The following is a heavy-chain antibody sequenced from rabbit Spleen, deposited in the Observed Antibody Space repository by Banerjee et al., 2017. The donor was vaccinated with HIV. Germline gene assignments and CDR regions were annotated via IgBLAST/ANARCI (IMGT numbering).Heavy chain of an antibody. CDR2: IDAAFGTT. V-gene: IGHV1S7*01. D-gene: IGHD1-1*01. J-gene: IGHJ3*01. CDR3: VRGASSSGYYSL. Sequence: QSLEESGGDLVKPGGTLTLTCKASGIDFSSYYMCWVRQAPGKGLEWIGYIDAAFGTTYYARWVNGRFTISSHNAQNTLYLQVNSLTAADTATYFCVRGASSSGYYSLWGQGTLVTVS. CDR1: GIDFSSYY.